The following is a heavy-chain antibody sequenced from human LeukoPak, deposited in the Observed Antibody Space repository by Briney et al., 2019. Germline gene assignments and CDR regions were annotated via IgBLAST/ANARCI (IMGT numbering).Heavy chain of an antibody. CDR2: IYSGGSS. D-gene: IGHD5-12*01. V-gene: IGHV3-66*01. J-gene: IGHJ4*02. Sequence: GGSLRLSCAACEFFVGSNYMTWVRQAPGKGLEWVSLIYSGGSSYYADWVKGRFTISRDNSKNTLYLQMNSLRAEDTAVYCCARGPSGYHNTGGQGTLVTVSS. CDR1: EFFVGSNY. CDR3: ARGPSGYHNT.